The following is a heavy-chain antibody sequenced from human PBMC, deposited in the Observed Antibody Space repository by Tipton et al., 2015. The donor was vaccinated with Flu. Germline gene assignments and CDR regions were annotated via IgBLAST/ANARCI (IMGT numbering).Heavy chain of an antibody. CDR1: GFTFSSYS. V-gene: IGHV3-21*01. D-gene: IGHD6-19*01. J-gene: IGHJ5*02. CDR3: ARDSSGSPNSFDP. Sequence: SLRLSCAASGFTFSSYSMNWVRQAPGKGLEWVSSISSSSSYIYYADSVKGRFTISRDNAKNSLYLQMNSLRAGDTAVYYCARDSSGSPNSFDPWGQGTLVTVSS. CDR2: ISSSSSYI.